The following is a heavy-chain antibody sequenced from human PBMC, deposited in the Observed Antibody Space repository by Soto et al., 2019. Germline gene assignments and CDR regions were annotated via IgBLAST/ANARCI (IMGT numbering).Heavy chain of an antibody. CDR1: DGSINNSHSF. CDR2: MYYTGGT. D-gene: IGHD2-15*01. Sequence: HLQLQESGPGLVKPSETLSLTCTVSDGSINNSHSFWGWIRQPPGKGLEFIGSMYYTGGTYINPSLKRRAIISIDKSRNLFSLTLTSVTASDTAGYHCGKVVEAGSRHTDSDHWGQGTLVTVSS. V-gene: IGHV4-39*01. CDR3: GKVVEAGSRHTDSDH. J-gene: IGHJ4*02.